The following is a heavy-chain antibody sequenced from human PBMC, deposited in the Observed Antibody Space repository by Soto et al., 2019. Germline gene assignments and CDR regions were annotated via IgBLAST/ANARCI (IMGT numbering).Heavy chain of an antibody. Sequence: QVQLVQSGAEVKKPGSSVKVSCTASGGAFRNYAVSWVRQAPGQGLEWMGAVMPTFGAGVYAQKFQGRLAIFADESTNTAYLNVSSLTFEDAAIYSCAASRGFYEGMDAWGQGTTLTVSS. CDR2: VMPTFGAG. CDR1: GGAFRNYA. V-gene: IGHV1-69*01. J-gene: IGHJ6*02. CDR3: AASRGFYEGMDA. D-gene: IGHD3-22*01.